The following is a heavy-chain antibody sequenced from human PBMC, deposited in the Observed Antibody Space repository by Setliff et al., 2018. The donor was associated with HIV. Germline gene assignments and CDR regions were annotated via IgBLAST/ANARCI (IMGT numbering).Heavy chain of an antibody. CDR1: GGSINSANYY. CDR3: VGIYADYSYYLDV. V-gene: IGHV4-61*02. CDR2: IYVSGNT. J-gene: IGHJ6*03. D-gene: IGHD4-17*01. Sequence: PSETLSLTCTVSGGSINSANYYWSWIRLPAGKGLEWVGRIYVSGNTNYNPSLQSRVTILIDPSKNQFSLRLSSVTAADTAIYYCVGIYADYSYYLDVWGKGTKVTVSS.